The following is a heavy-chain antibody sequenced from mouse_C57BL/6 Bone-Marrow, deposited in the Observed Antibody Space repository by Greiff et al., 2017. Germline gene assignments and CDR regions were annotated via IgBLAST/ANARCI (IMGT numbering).Heavy chain of an antibody. CDR2: ISNLAYSI. J-gene: IGHJ1*03. Sequence: EVQGVESGGGLVQPGGSLKLSCAASGFTFSDYGMAWVRQAPRKGPEWVAFISNLAYSIYYADTVTGRFTISRENAKNTLYLEMSSRRSEDTAMYYCARHENYYGSSPMFDVWGTGTTVTVSS. CDR3: ARHENYYGSSPMFDV. D-gene: IGHD1-1*01. V-gene: IGHV5-15*01. CDR1: GFTFSDYG.